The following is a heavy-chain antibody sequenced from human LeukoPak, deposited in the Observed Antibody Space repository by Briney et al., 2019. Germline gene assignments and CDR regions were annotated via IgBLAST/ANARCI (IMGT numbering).Heavy chain of an antibody. V-gene: IGHV3-53*01. D-gene: IGHD3-10*01. CDR2: IYSGGTT. CDR3: ARRKPRGPIDY. CDR1: GFTVGTHY. J-gene: IGHJ4*02. Sequence: GGSLRLSCEASGFTVGTHYMARVRQAPGKGLEWVSIIYSGGTTYYADSVKGRFTISRDSSKNTLDLQMNSLTADDTAVYFCARRKPRGPIDYWGQGTLVTVSS.